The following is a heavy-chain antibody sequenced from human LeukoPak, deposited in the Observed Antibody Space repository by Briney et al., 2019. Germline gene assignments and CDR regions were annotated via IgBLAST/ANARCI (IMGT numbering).Heavy chain of an antibody. Sequence: ASVKVSCKASGYTFTNYGISWVRQAPGQGLEWMGWISAYNGYTDYAQKLQFRVTMTTDTSTSTAYMELRSLRSDDTAVYYCARPSTMTRGQVFDYWGQGTLVTVSS. V-gene: IGHV1-18*01. CDR2: ISAYNGYT. CDR1: GYTFTNYG. D-gene: IGHD3-10*01. J-gene: IGHJ4*02. CDR3: ARPSTMTRGQVFDY.